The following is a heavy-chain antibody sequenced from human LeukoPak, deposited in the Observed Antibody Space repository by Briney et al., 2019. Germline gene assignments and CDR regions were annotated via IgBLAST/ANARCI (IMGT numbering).Heavy chain of an antibody. J-gene: IGHJ4*02. CDR1: GFTFSSYA. CDR3: AKVSHDSSGYYPFDEFDY. D-gene: IGHD3-22*01. V-gene: IGHV3-23*01. Sequence: PGGSLRLSCAASGFTFSSYAMSWVRQAPGKGLEWVSAISGSGGSTYYADSVKGRFTISRDNSKNTLYLQMNSLRAEDTAVYYCAKVSHDSSGYYPFDEFDYWGQGTLVTVSS. CDR2: ISGSGGST.